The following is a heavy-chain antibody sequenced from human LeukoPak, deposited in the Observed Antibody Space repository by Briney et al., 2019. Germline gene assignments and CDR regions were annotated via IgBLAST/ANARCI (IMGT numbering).Heavy chain of an antibody. Sequence: PGGSLRLSCAASGFTFSNAWMSWVRQAPGKGLEWVGRIKSKTDGGTTDYAAPVKGRFTISRDDSKNTLYLQMNSLKTEDTAVYYCTTGRESAYSSGWYAFDIWGQGSMVTVSS. V-gene: IGHV3-15*01. CDR3: TTGRESAYSSGWYAFDI. CDR1: GFTFSNAW. J-gene: IGHJ3*02. D-gene: IGHD6-19*01. CDR2: IKSKTDGGTT.